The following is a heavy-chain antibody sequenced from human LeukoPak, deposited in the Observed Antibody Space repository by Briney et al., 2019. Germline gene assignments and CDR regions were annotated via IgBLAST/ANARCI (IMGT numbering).Heavy chain of an antibody. J-gene: IGHJ3*02. V-gene: IGHV3-21*01. CDR3: AREDYALDM. CDR1: GFTFSSYS. CDR2: ISGNSRYI. Sequence: GGSLRLSCAASGFTFSSYSMNWVRRAPGKGLEWVSSISGNSRYIYYADSVKGRLTISRDNAKNSLFLQMNSLGAEDTAVYYCAREDYALDMWGQGTMVTVSS.